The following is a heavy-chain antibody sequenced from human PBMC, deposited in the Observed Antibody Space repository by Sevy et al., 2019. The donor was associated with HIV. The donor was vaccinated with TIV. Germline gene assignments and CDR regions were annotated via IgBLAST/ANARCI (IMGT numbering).Heavy chain of an antibody. D-gene: IGHD3-3*01. Sequence: GGSLRLSCAASGFNFSSYGMHWVHQAPGKGLEWVAVISYDGSSKYYADSVKGRFTISRDNSKNTVYLQINRLRAEDTAVYYCAKESGSYYDFWSGHDAFAIWGQGTMVTVSS. V-gene: IGHV3-30*18. CDR1: GFNFSSYG. CDR3: AKESGSYYDFWSGHDAFAI. J-gene: IGHJ3*02. CDR2: ISYDGSSK.